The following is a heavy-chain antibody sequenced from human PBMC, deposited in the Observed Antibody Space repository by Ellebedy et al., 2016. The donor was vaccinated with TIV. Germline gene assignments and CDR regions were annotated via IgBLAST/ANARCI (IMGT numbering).Heavy chain of an antibody. CDR3: AKPIVPTINGRVYFDY. V-gene: IGHV3-9*01. CDR2: ISWNSGSI. J-gene: IGHJ4*02. Sequence: GGSLRLSCAASGFTFSSYWMHWVRQAPGKGLEWVSGISWNSGSIGYADSVKGRFTISRDNAKNSLYLQMNSLRAEDTALYYCAKPIVPTINGRVYFDYWGQGTLVTVSS. CDR1: GFTFSSYW. D-gene: IGHD5-12*01.